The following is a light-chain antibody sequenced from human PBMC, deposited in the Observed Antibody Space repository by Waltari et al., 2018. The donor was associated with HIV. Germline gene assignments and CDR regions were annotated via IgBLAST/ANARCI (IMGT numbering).Light chain of an antibody. J-gene: IGLJ1*01. CDR1: SSNTGNNH. CDR2: KKY. CDR3: VGWDSSLSAYV. V-gene: IGLV1-47*01. Sequence: SVLPQPPSASGTPGPTATISCSGGSSNTGNNHVYWYQQLPGMTPKLLIYKKYGRPSGVPDRLAGCKSGTSASLAIGGVRSEDEADYYCVGWDSSLSAYVFGAGTKVTVL.